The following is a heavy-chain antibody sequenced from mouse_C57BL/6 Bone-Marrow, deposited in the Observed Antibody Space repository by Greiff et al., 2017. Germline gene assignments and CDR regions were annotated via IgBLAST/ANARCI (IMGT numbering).Heavy chain of an antibody. Sequence: VQLQQPGAELVKPGASVTLSCKASGYTFTRYWMHWVQQRPGQGLGWIGMIPPNRGSTNYNEKFKSKATLTVDKSSSTAYMQLSSLTSEDSAVYYCASRGQLRLLYYFDYWGQGTTLTVSS. V-gene: IGHV1-64*01. CDR1: GYTFTRYW. D-gene: IGHD3-2*02. CDR2: IPPNRGST. CDR3: ASRGQLRLLYYFDY. J-gene: IGHJ2*01.